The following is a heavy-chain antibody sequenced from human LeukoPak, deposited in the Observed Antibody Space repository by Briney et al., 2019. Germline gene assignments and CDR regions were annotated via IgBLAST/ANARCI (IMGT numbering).Heavy chain of an antibody. Sequence: GGSLRLSCAASGFTFSNYAMSWVRQAPGKGLEWVSGISGSGDSTYYADSVNGRFTISRDNSQNTLYLQMNSLRAEDTAVYYCAKGTRSAVVRGVIGYYYGMDVWGQGTTVTVSS. CDR2: ISGSGDST. CDR3: AKGTRSAVVRGVIGYYYGMDV. J-gene: IGHJ6*02. CDR1: GFTFSNYA. V-gene: IGHV3-23*01. D-gene: IGHD3-10*01.